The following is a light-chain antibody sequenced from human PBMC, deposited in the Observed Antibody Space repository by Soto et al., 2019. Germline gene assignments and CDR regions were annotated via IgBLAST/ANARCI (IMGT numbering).Light chain of an antibody. Sequence: EIVLTQSPATLSLSPGERAALSCRASQGVGRFLAWYQQKPGQAPRLLIYDASNRATGIPARFSGSGSETEFTLAIDNLEPEDFALYYCQQRGGWPLTFGGGTKVEIK. V-gene: IGKV3-11*01. J-gene: IGKJ4*01. CDR2: DAS. CDR1: QGVGRF. CDR3: QQRGGWPLT.